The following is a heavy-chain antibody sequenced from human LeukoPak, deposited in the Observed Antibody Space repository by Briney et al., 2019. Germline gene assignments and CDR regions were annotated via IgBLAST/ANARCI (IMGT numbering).Heavy chain of an antibody. V-gene: IGHV3-53*01. Sequence: GGSLRLSCTVSGFTVSSNSMSWVRQAPGKGLEWVSFIYSDNTHYSDSVKGRFTISRDNSKNTLYLQMNSLRAEDTAVYYCARRTGAYSHPYDYWGQGTLVTVSS. J-gene: IGHJ4*02. CDR2: IYSDNT. CDR3: ARRTGAYSHPYDY. CDR1: GFTVSSNS. D-gene: IGHD4/OR15-4a*01.